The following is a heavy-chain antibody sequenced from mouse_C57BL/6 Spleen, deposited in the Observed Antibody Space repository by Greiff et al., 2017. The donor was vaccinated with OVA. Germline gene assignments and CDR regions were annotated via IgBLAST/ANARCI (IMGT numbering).Heavy chain of an antibody. CDR1: GYTFTSYW. CDR3: ARDDYDYAMDY. CDR2: IHPNSGST. J-gene: IGHJ4*01. Sequence: QVQLQQPGAELVKPGASVKLSCKASGYTFTSYWMHWVKQRPGQGLEWIGMIHPNSGSTNYNEKFKSKATLTVDKSSSTAYMQLSSLTSEDSAVYYCARDDYDYAMDYWGKGTSVTVSS. V-gene: IGHV1-64*01. D-gene: IGHD2-4*01.